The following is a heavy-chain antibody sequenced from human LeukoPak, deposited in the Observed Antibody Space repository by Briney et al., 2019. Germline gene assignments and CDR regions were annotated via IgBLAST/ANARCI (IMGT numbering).Heavy chain of an antibody. J-gene: IGHJ4*02. CDR2: ISSSGSTI. CDR1: GFTFSSYE. V-gene: IGHV3-48*03. Sequence: GGSLRLSCAASGFTFSSYEMNWVRQAPGKGLEWVSYISSSGSTIYYADSVKGRFTISRDNAKNSLYLQMNSLRAEDTAVYYCARGAQASQLYDRNYFDYWGQGTLVTVSS. D-gene: IGHD3-22*01. CDR3: ARGAQASQLYDRNYFDY.